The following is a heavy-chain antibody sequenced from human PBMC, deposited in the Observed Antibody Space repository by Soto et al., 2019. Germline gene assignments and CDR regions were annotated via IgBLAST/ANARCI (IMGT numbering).Heavy chain of an antibody. CDR2: IIPLFGTT. J-gene: IGHJ4*02. CDR3: ARGGELAGWMPFDS. Sequence: QVHLVQSGAEVKKPGSSVKVSCMASGGTFNTYGFNWVRQAPGQGLEWMGGIIPLFGTTTYAQNFQGRVTMTADQSTTTAYMEMSGLTSEDTAVYFWARGGELAGWMPFDSWGQGTLVTVSS. V-gene: IGHV1-69*01. D-gene: IGHD6-19*01. CDR1: GGTFNTYG.